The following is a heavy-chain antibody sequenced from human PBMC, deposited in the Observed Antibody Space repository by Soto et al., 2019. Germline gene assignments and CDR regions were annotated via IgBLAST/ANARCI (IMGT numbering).Heavy chain of an antibody. J-gene: IGHJ4*02. CDR1: GFTFSSYS. D-gene: IGHD3-9*01. CDR3: ARGGYAILTGYYNTVDY. CDR2: ISSSSSTI. V-gene: IGHV3-48*01. Sequence: EVQLVESGGGLVQPGGSLRLSCAASGFTFSSYSMNWVRQAPGKGLEWVSYISSSSSTIYYADSVKGRFTISRDNAKNSLYLQMNSLRAEDTAVYYCARGGYAILTGYYNTVDYWGQGTLVTVSS.